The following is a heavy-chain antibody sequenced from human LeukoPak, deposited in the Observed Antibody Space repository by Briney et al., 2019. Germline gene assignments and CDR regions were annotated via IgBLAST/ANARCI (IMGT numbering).Heavy chain of an antibody. D-gene: IGHD6-19*01. CDR3: ARGPLAVAAWFDY. J-gene: IGHJ4*02. Sequence: SVKVSCKASGGTFSSYAISWVRQAPGQGLEWMGRIIPILGTANYAQKFQGRVTITADKSTSTAYMELSSLRSEDTAVYYCARGPLAVAAWFDYWGQGTLVTVSS. CDR1: GGTFSSYA. CDR2: IIPILGTA. V-gene: IGHV1-69*04.